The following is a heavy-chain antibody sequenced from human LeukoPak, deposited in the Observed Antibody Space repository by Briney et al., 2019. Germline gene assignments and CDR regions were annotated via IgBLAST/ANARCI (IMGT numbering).Heavy chain of an antibody. J-gene: IGHJ5*02. CDR3: AKAPGGTIFGVVPNWFDP. V-gene: IGHV3-23*01. D-gene: IGHD3-3*01. CDR2: ISGSGGST. CDR1: GFTFSSYA. Sequence: GGSLRLSCAASGFTFSSYAMSWVRQAPGEGLEWVSAISGSGGSTYYADSVKGRFTISRDNSKNTLYLQMNSLRAEDTAVYYCAKAPGGTIFGVVPNWFDPWGQGTLVTVSS.